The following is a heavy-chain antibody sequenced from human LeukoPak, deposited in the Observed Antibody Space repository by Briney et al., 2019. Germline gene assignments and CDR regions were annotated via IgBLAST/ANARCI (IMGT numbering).Heavy chain of an antibody. Sequence: ASVKVSCKASGYTFTGYYMHWVRQAPGQGLEWMGWINPNSGGTNYAQKFQGRVTMTRDTSISTAYMELSRLRSDDTAVYYCARSMASGSYYNDYWGQGTLVIVSS. CDR2: INPNSGGT. D-gene: IGHD1-26*01. CDR1: GYTFTGYY. V-gene: IGHV1-2*02. CDR3: ARSMASGSYYNDY. J-gene: IGHJ4*02.